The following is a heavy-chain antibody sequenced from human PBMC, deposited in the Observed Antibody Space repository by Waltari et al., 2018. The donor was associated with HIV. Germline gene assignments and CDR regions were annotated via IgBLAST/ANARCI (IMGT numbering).Heavy chain of an antibody. CDR1: GSTFSSYW. CDR2: IKQDGSEK. D-gene: IGHD5-18*01. V-gene: IGHV3-7*01. Sequence: EVQLVESGGGLVQPGGSLRLSCAAAGSTFSSYWMSWVRQAPGKGLEWVANIKQDGSEKYYVDSVKGRFTISRDNAKNSLYLQMNSLRAEDTAVYYCARDELWLDYWGQGTLVTVSS. CDR3: ARDELWLDY. J-gene: IGHJ4*02.